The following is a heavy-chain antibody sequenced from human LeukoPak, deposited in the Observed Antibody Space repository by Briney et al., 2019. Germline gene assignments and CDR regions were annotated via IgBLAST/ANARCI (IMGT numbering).Heavy chain of an antibody. J-gene: IGHJ3*02. CDR3: ARAREESTGNYDAFDS. D-gene: IGHD1-1*01. V-gene: IGHV1-2*02. Sequence: GASVKVSCKASGYTFTGHHMHWVRQAPGQGLEWMGWIKPDSGDTNYAQRFHGRVTMTRDKSITTAYMELSRVRYDDTAVYYCARAREESTGNYDAFDSWGQGTMVTVSS. CDR2: IKPDSGDT. CDR1: GYTFTGHH.